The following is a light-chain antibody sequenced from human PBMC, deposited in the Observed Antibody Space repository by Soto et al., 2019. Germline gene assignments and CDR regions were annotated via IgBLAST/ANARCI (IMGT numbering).Light chain of an antibody. Sequence: QTVVTQESSLSVSPGGTVTLTCGLSSGSVSTNYYPSWYQQTPGQAPRTLIYSTNTRSSGVPDRFSGSILGNKAALTITGAQADDESDYYCVLYLGSGISVFGGGTKLTVL. V-gene: IGLV8-61*01. J-gene: IGLJ3*02. CDR2: STN. CDR3: VLYLGSGISV. CDR1: SGSVSTNYY.